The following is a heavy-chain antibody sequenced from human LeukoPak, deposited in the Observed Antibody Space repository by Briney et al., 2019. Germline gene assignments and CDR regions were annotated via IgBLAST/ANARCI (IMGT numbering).Heavy chain of an antibody. Sequence: GASVKVSCKASGYTFTGYYMHWVRQAPGQGLEWMGIINPSGGSTSYAQKFQGRVTMTRDTSTSTVYMELSSLRSEDTAVYYCARDLQYCSGGSCYHARYYYYYMDVWGKGTTVTISS. CDR2: INPSGGST. V-gene: IGHV1-46*01. CDR3: ARDLQYCSGGSCYHARYYYYYMDV. CDR1: GYTFTGYY. D-gene: IGHD2-15*01. J-gene: IGHJ6*03.